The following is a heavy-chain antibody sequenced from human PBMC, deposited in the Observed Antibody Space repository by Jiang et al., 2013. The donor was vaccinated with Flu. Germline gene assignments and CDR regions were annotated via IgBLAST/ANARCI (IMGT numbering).Heavy chain of an antibody. D-gene: IGHD3-22*01. Sequence: SGLVKPSETLSLTCTVSGGSISSSSYYWGWIRQPPGKGLEWIGSIYYSGSTYYNPSLKSRVTISVDTSKNQFSLKLSSVTAADTAVYYCAREANIPISSGYFAGSLDYWGQGNPGHRLL. CDR1: GGSISSSSYY. V-gene: IGHV4-39*07. CDR3: AREANIPISSGYFAGSLDY. CDR2: IYYSGST. J-gene: IGHJ4*02.